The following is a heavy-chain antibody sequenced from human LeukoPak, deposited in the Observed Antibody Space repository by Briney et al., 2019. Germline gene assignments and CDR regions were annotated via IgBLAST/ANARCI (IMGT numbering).Heavy chain of an antibody. CDR1: GFTFSSYA. CDR2: ISGSGGST. J-gene: IGHJ6*03. D-gene: IGHD2-2*01. Sequence: PGGSLRLSCAASGFTFSSYAMSWVRQAPGKGLEWVSAISGSGGSTYYADSVKGRFTISRDNSKNTLYLQMNSLRAEDTAVYYCAKGKVDCSSTSCPIRAGYYYYYMDVWGKGTTVTVSS. V-gene: IGHV3-23*01. CDR3: AKGKVDCSSTSCPIRAGYYYYYMDV.